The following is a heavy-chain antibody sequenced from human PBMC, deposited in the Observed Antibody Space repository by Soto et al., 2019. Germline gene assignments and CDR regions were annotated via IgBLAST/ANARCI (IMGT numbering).Heavy chain of an antibody. J-gene: IGHJ6*02. D-gene: IGHD6-13*01. CDR3: ATTAGTYYDYGMDV. CDR2: ISGNGGST. V-gene: IGHV3-23*01. CDR1: GFTFSSYA. Sequence: EVQLLESGGGLVQPGGSLRLSCAASGFTFSSYAMSWVRQAPGKGLEWVSAISGNGGSTYYADSVKGRFTISRDNSKNTLYRQMNSLRAEDTAVYYCATTAGTYYDYGMDVWGQGTTVTVSS.